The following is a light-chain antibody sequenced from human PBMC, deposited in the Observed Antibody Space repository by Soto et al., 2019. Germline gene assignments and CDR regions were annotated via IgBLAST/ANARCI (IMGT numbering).Light chain of an antibody. J-gene: IGKJ3*01. V-gene: IGKV3D-15*01. CDR3: QQYNNWPFT. CDR1: QSVSSN. CDR2: GAS. Sequence: EIVMTQSPATLSVSPGERATLSCRASQSVSSNLAWYQQKPGQAPRLLIYGASTRATGIPARFSGSGSVTDFTLTISSLQSEDCAVYYCQQYNNWPFTFGPGTKVYIK.